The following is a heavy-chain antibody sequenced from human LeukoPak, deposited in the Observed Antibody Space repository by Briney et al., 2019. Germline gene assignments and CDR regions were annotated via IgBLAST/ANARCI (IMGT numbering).Heavy chain of an antibody. CDR2: IIPIFGTA. CDR3: ALDYVWGSYRSSYYYYYMDV. CDR1: GGTFSSYA. Sequence: ASVKVSCKASGGTFSSYAISWVRQAPGQGLEWMGGIIPIFGTANYAQKFQGRVTITADESTSTAYMELSSLRSEDTAVYYCALDYVWGSYRSSYYYYYMDVWGKGTTVTISS. D-gene: IGHD3-16*02. J-gene: IGHJ6*03. V-gene: IGHV1-69*13.